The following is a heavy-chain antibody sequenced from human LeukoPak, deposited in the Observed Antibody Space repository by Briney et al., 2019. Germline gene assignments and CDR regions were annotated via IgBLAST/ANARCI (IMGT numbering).Heavy chain of an antibody. D-gene: IGHD7-27*01. Sequence: PGGSLRLSCAASGFTFSSYSMNWVRQAPGKGLEWVSSISSSSSSIYYADSVKGRFTISRDNAKNSLYLQMKSLRAEDTAVYYCARDGDGLFRSWFDPWGQGTLVTVSS. CDR1: GFTFSSYS. CDR2: ISSSSSSI. J-gene: IGHJ5*02. V-gene: IGHV3-21*01. CDR3: ARDGDGLFRSWFDP.